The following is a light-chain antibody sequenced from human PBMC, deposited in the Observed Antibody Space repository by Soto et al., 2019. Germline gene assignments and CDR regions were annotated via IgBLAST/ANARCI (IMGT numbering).Light chain of an antibody. Sequence: EIVMTQSPATLSVSPGERATLSCRASQSVSSNLAWYQQKPGQAPRLLIYGASTRATGIPARFSGSGSGKEFTLNNSSLPSGDFGVYFCQQYNNWPPWTFGQGTKVEIK. CDR1: QSVSSN. CDR2: GAS. V-gene: IGKV3-15*01. J-gene: IGKJ1*01. CDR3: QQYNNWPPWT.